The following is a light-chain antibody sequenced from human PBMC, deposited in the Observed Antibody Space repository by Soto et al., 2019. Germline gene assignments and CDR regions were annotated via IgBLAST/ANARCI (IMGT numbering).Light chain of an antibody. J-gene: IGKJ4*01. CDR1: QSVSSY. V-gene: IGKV3-11*01. CDR3: QQRSTWPLT. CDR2: DAS. Sequence: ETVLTQSPATLSLSPGERATLSCRASQSVSSYLAWYQQKPGQAPRLLIYDASNRATGIPARFNGSGSGTDFTLTISSLEPEDSAVYYCQQRSTWPLTFGGGTKVEIK.